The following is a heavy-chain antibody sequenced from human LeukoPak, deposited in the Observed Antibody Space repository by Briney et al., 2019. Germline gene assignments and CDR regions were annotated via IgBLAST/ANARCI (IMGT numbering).Heavy chain of an antibody. V-gene: IGHV4-39*01. Sequence: PSETLSLTCTVSGGSISSSSHYWAWIRQSPGKGLEWVASIYYSGSTYYNPSLKSRVTISVDTSKNQFSLKLSSVTAADTAVYYCARQAYSSNLGWFDPWGQGTLVTVSS. J-gene: IGHJ5*02. CDR1: GGSISSSSHY. CDR2: IYYSGST. CDR3: ARQAYSSNLGWFDP. D-gene: IGHD6-13*01.